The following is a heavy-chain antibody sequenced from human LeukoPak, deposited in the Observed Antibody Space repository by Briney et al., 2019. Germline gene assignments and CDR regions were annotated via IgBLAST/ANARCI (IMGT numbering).Heavy chain of an antibody. CDR2: IYYSGST. CDR3: AKMGGSFRSLYFDY. J-gene: IGHJ4*02. D-gene: IGHD1-26*01. V-gene: IGHV4-59*08. CDR1: GGSISSYY. Sequence: PSETLSLTCTVSGGSISSYYWSWIRQPPGKGLEWIGYIYYSGSTNYNPSLQSRVTISVDTSKNQFSLKLSSVTAADTAVYYCAKMGGSFRSLYFDYWGQGTLVTVSS.